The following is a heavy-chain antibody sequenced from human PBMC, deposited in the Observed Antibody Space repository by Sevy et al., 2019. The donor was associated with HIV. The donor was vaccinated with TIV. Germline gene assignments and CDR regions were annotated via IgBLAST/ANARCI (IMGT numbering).Heavy chain of an antibody. CDR3: ARHAYGGPDY. V-gene: IGHV3-74*01. Sequence: GGSLRLSCAASGFIFSSNLMHWVRQAPGKGLVWVSRIDGGGNSPTYADSVKGRFTISRDNAKNTLYLQMNSLRAEDTAVYYCARHAYGGPDYWGQGSLVTVSS. CDR2: IDGGGNSP. D-gene: IGHD3-10*01. J-gene: IGHJ4*02. CDR1: GFIFSSNL.